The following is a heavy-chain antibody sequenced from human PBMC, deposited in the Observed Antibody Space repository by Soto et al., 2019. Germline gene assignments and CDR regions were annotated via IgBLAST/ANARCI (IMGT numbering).Heavy chain of an antibody. V-gene: IGHV1-69*02. D-gene: IGHD4-17*01. J-gene: IGHJ4*02. CDR3: ARYGYGEGLFFDY. Sequence: QVQLVQSGAEVKKPGSSVKVSCKASGGTFSSYTISWVRQAPGQGLEWMGRIIPILGIANYAQKFQGRVTLTADKSTSTAYMELSSLSSEDTAVYYCARYGYGEGLFFDYWGQGTLVTVSS. CDR1: GGTFSSYT. CDR2: IIPILGIA.